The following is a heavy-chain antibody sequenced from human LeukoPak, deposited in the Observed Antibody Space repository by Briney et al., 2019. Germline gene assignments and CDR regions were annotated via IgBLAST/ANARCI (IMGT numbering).Heavy chain of an antibody. V-gene: IGHV1-2*02. CDR3: ARLADCSSSSCRSFDY. CDR2: INPIRGFT. J-gene: IGHJ4*02. D-gene: IGHD2-2*01. Sequence: ASVKVSCKASGYPFTGYYLHWVRQAPGQGLEWMGWINPIRGFTNYAQKSQGRVTMTRDTSISTAYMELSRLRSDDTAVYYCARLADCSSSSCRSFDYWGQGTLVTVSS. CDR1: GYPFTGYY.